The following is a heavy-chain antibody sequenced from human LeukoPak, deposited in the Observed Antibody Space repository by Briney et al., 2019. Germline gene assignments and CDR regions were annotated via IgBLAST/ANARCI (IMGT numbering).Heavy chain of an antibody. D-gene: IGHD4-11*01. Sequence: SETLSLTCTVSGGSINSSSYYWGWIRQPPGKGLEWIGSIYYSGRTYYNPSLKSRVSMSVDTSKNQFSLKLSSVTAADTAVYYCARLSTVTTSFDYRGQGTLVTVSS. CDR1: GGSINSSSYY. CDR2: IYYSGRT. V-gene: IGHV4-39*07. J-gene: IGHJ4*02. CDR3: ARLSTVTTSFDY.